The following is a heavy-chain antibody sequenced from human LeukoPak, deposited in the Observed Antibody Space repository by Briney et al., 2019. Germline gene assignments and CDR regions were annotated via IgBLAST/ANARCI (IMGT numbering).Heavy chain of an antibody. Sequence: ASVKVSCKVSGYTLTELSMHWVRQAPGKGLEGMGGFDPEDGETIYAQKFQGRVTMTEDTSTDTAYMELSSLRSEDTAVYYCATFQIAVAGTRLHYWGQGTLVTVSS. CDR1: GYTLTELS. D-gene: IGHD6-19*01. CDR3: ATFQIAVAGTRLHY. CDR2: FDPEDGET. J-gene: IGHJ4*02. V-gene: IGHV1-24*01.